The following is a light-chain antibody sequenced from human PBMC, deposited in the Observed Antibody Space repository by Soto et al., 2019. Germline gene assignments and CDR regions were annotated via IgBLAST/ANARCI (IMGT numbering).Light chain of an antibody. Sequence: DIQMTQSPSTLSASVGDRVTIACRASQNIGDWLAWYQQKPGKAPNLLIYKASTLESGVPSRFSGSGSGTEFTLAISSLQPEDFATYYFQQYNDLSTFGGGTKVEI. J-gene: IGKJ4*01. CDR2: KAS. CDR3: QQYNDLST. V-gene: IGKV1-5*03. CDR1: QNIGDW.